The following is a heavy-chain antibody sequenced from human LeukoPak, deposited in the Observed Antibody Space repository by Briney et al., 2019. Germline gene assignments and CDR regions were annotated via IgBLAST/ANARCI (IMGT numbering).Heavy chain of an antibody. CDR1: GFTFSSYG. CDR3: ARDPGVRWLVGFDY. J-gene: IGHJ4*02. D-gene: IGHD6-19*01. Sequence: GGSLRLSCAASGFTFSSYGMHWVRQAPGKRLEWVAVIWYDGSNKYYADSVKGRFTISRDNSKNTLYLQMDSLRAEDTAVYYCARDPGVRWLVGFDYWGQGTLVTVSS. V-gene: IGHV3-33*01. CDR2: IWYDGSNK.